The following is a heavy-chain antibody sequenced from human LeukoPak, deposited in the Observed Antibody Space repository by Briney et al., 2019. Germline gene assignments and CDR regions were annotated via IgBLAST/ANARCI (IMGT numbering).Heavy chain of an antibody. CDR3: ALRRLPFYGMDV. J-gene: IGHJ6*02. CDR1: GFTFTSYA. D-gene: IGHD4-17*01. V-gene: IGHV3-23*01. Sequence: GGSLRLSCAASGFTFTSYAMSWVRQAPGKGLEWVSTISDSSDRTYYADSVKGRFTISRDNSKNTLYLQMNSLRAEDTAVYSCALRRLPFYGMDVWGQGTTVTVSS. CDR2: ISDSSDRT.